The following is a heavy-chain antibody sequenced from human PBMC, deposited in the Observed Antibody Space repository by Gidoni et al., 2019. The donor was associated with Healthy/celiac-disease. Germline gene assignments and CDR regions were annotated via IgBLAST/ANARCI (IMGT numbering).Heavy chain of an antibody. CDR3: TTDDGLVGVDFDY. J-gene: IGHJ4*02. D-gene: IGHD1-26*01. CDR1: GFTFSNAW. V-gene: IGHV3-15*01. CDR2: IKSKTDGGTT. Sequence: EVQLLESGGGLVKPGGSLRLSCAASGFTFSNAWMSWVRQAPGKGLEWVGRIKSKTDGGTTDYAATVKGRFTISRDDSKNTLYLQMNSLKTEDTAVYYCTTDDGLVGVDFDYWGQGTLVTVSS.